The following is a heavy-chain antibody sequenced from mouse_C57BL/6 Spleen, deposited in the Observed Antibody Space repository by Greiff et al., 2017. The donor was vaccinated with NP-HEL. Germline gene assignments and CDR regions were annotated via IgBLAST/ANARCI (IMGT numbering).Heavy chain of an antibody. V-gene: IGHV1-64*01. CDR3: ARAGYDYDESAMDY. CDR1: GYTFTSYW. D-gene: IGHD2-4*01. Sequence: QVQLQQPGAELVKPGASVKLSCKASGYTFTSYWMHWVKQRPGQGLEWIGMIHPNSGSTNYNAKFKSKATLTVDKSSSTAYMQLSSLTSEDSAVYYCARAGYDYDESAMDYWGQGTSVTVSS. J-gene: IGHJ4*01. CDR2: IHPNSGST.